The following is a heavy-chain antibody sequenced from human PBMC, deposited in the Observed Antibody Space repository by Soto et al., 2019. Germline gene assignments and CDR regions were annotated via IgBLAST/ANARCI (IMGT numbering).Heavy chain of an antibody. J-gene: IGHJ6*02. Sequence: GASVKVFFKASGYTFTSYCISWVRQAPGQWLELMGWISAYNGNTNYAQKLQGRVTMTTDTSTSTAYMELRSLRSDDTAVYYCTMGGVVVTATRCSYYGMEVWGQGRRVNDSS. D-gene: IGHD2-21*02. CDR1: GYTFTSYC. V-gene: IGHV1-18*01. CDR2: ISAYNGNT. CDR3: TMGGVVVTATRCSYYGMEV.